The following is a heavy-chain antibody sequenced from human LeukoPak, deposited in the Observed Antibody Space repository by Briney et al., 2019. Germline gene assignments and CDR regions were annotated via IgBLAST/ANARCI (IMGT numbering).Heavy chain of an antibody. V-gene: IGHV1-69*05. D-gene: IGHD6-13*01. Sequence: SVKVSCKASGGTFSSYAISWVRQAPGQGLEWMGGIIPIFGTANYAQKFQGRVTITTDEFTSTAYMELSSLRSEDTAVYYCARLAAAGVNYYYYMDVWGKGTTVTVSS. J-gene: IGHJ6*03. CDR3: ARLAAAGVNYYYYMDV. CDR1: GGTFSSYA. CDR2: IIPIFGTA.